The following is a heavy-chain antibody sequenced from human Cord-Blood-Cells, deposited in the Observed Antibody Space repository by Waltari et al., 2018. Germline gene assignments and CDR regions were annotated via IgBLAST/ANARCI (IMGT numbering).Heavy chain of an antibody. CDR1: GFTFSSYG. Sequence: QVQLVESGGGVVTPGRSLRLSCAAHGFTFSSYGMHWVRQAPGKGLEWVAVIWYDGSNKYYADSVKGRFTISRDNSKNTLYLQMNSLRAEDTAVYYCARHAVAAAAYDYWGQGTLVTVSS. V-gene: IGHV3-33*01. J-gene: IGHJ4*02. CDR3: ARHAVAAAAYDY. D-gene: IGHD6-13*01. CDR2: IWYDGSNK.